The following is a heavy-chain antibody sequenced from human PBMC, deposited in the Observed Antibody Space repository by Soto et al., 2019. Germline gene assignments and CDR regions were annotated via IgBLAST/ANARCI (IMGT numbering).Heavy chain of an antibody. J-gene: IGHJ4*02. Sequence: AASVKVSCKASGYTFTSYAMHWVRQAPGQRLERMGWINAGNGNTKYSQKFQGRVTITRDTSASTAYMELSSLRSEDTAVYYCARDLGYALPDYWGQGTLVTVSS. CDR2: INAGNGNT. CDR3: ARDLGYALPDY. CDR1: GYTFTSYA. V-gene: IGHV1-3*01. D-gene: IGHD2-15*01.